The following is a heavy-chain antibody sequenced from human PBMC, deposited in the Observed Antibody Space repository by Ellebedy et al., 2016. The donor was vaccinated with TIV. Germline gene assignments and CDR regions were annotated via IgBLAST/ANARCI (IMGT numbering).Heavy chain of an antibody. CDR3: ARGGYYYDSSGYYYYYYGMDV. Sequence: MPSETLSLTCSVSGGSISSGGYYWSWIRQHPGKGLEWLGYIYYSGSTYYNPSLKSRVTISVETSKNQFSLKLSSVTAADTAVYYCARGGYYYDSSGYYYYYYGMDVWGQGTTVTVSS. D-gene: IGHD3-22*01. CDR1: GGSISSGGYY. V-gene: IGHV4-31*03. CDR2: IYYSGST. J-gene: IGHJ6*02.